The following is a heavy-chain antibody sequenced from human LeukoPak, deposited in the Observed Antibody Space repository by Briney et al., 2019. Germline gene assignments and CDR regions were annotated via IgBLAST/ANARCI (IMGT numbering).Heavy chain of an antibody. J-gene: IGHJ6*03. CDR3: ARDQFGVAVAGTPNYYYYYYMDA. CDR2: IYTSGST. V-gene: IGHV4-4*07. D-gene: IGHD6-19*01. CDR1: GGSISSYY. Sequence: SETLSLTCTVSGGSISSYYWSWIRQPAGKGLEWIGRIYTSGSTNYNPSLKSRVTMSVDTSKNQFSLKLSSVTAADTAVYYCARDQFGVAVAGTPNYYYYYYMDAWGKGTTVTISS.